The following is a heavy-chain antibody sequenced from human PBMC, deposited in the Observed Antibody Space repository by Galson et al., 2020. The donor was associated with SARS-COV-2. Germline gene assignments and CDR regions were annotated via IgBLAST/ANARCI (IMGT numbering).Heavy chain of an antibody. CDR1: GGSISSSYY. CDR2: ISYSGSS. V-gene: IGHV4-39*01. J-gene: IGHJ5*02. CDR3: ARRGGSGYGSGWFDP. Sequence: SETLSLTCTVSGGSISSSYYWGWIRQPPGEGLEWIGIISYSGSSYYNPSLKSRATMSVDTSMNQFSLKLTSVTAADTAVYYCARRGGSGYGSGWFDPWGQGTLVTVSS. D-gene: IGHD5-12*01.